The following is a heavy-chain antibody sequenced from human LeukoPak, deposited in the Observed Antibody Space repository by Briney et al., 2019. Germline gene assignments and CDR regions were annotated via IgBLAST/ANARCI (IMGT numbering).Heavy chain of an antibody. D-gene: IGHD6-19*01. Sequence: ASVKVSCKASGGTFSSYAISWVRQAPGQGLEWMGGIIPIFGTANYAQKFQGRVTITADKSTSTAYMELSSLRSEDTAVYYCARVGAVADDYYGMDVWGQGTTVTVSS. V-gene: IGHV1-69*06. J-gene: IGHJ6*02. CDR1: GGTFSSYA. CDR3: ARVGAVADDYYGMDV. CDR2: IIPIFGTA.